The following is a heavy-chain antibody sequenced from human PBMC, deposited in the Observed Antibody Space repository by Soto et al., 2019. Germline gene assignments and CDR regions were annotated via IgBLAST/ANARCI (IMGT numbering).Heavy chain of an antibody. CDR1: GFTFSSYS. CDR3: ARGIAAAGPKLDY. J-gene: IGHJ4*02. Sequence: GGSLRLSCAASGFTFSSYSMNWVSQAPGKGLEWVSYISSATTTIYYADSVKGRFTISRDNAKNSLYLQMNSLRADDTAVYYCARGIAAAGPKLDYWGQGTLVTVSS. CDR2: ISSATTTI. V-gene: IGHV3-48*01. D-gene: IGHD6-13*01.